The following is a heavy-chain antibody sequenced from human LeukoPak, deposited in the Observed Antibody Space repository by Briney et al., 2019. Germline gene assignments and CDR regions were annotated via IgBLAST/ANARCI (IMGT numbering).Heavy chain of an antibody. D-gene: IGHD2-2*01. Sequence: SETLSLTCTVSGGSISSSSYYWGWIRQPPGKGLEWIGSIYYSGSTYYNPSLRSRVTISVDTSKNQFSLKLSSVTAADTAVYYCARGPTYQPIDFWGQGTLVTVSS. V-gene: IGHV4-39*07. CDR1: GGSISSSSYY. J-gene: IGHJ4*02. CDR3: ARGPTYQPIDF. CDR2: IYYSGST.